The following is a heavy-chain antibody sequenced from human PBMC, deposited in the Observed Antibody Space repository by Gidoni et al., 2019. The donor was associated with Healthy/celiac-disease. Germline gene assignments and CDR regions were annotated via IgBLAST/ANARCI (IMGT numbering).Heavy chain of an antibody. J-gene: IGHJ4*02. D-gene: IGHD2-15*01. CDR3: ARGDDPCSGGSCYSGY. CDR1: GFTFSSYS. V-gene: IGHV3-21*01. Sequence: EVQLVESGGGLVKPGGSLRLSCAASGFTFSSYSMNWVRQAPGKGLEWVSSISSSSSYIYYADSVKGRFTISRDNAKNSLYLQMNSLRAEDTAVYYCARGDDPCSGGSCYSGYWGQGTLVTVSS. CDR2: ISSSSSYI.